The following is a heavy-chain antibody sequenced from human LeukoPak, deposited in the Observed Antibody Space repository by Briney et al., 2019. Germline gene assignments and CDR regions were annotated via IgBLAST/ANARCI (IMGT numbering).Heavy chain of an antibody. CDR2: IIPIFGTA. V-gene: IGHV1-69*13. J-gene: IGHJ4*03. Sequence: ASVKVSCKASGGTFSSYAISWVRQAPGQGLEWMGGIIPIFGTANYAQKFQGRVTITADESTSTAYMELSSLRSEDTAVYYCVGSGWYGYFDYWGQGTLVTVSS. D-gene: IGHD6-19*01. CDR3: VGSGWYGYFDY. CDR1: GGTFSSYA.